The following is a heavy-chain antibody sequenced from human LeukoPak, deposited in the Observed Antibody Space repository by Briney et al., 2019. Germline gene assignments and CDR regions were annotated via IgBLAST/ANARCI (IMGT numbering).Heavy chain of an antibody. J-gene: IGHJ4*02. Sequence: KPSETLSLTCTVSGGSISSYYWTWIRQPAGKGLEWIGRMYTGGSTNYNPSLKSRVTMSVDTSKNQFSLKLTSVTAADTAVYYCARGTVTTSLNYWGQGTLVTVSS. CDR3: ARGTVTTSLNY. V-gene: IGHV4-4*07. CDR1: GGSISSYY. CDR2: MYTGGST. D-gene: IGHD4-17*01.